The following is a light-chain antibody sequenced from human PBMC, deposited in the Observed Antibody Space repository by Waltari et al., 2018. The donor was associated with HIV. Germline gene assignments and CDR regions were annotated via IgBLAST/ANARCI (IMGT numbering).Light chain of an antibody. CDR2: GAS. CDR1: QSVSSNY. Sequence: ENDLTQSPGSMSLSPGERASLSCRASQSVSSNYVAWYQQTPGQAPRLLIYGASNRATGIPERFSGSGSGTDYTLTISRLEPEDFAVYYCQQYGTTPWTFGQGTKVEV. V-gene: IGKV3-20*01. J-gene: IGKJ1*01. CDR3: QQYGTTPWT.